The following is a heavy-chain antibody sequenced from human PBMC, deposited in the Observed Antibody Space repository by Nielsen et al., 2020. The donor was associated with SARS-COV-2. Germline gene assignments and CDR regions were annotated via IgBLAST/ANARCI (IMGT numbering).Heavy chain of an antibody. CDR1: GFTINNYW. Sequence: GESLKISCAASGFTINNYWMHWVRQAPGKGLVWVSRISSDGSSTRYADSVKGRFTISRDNAKNTLFPQMNSLTAEDTAVYYCARRGSYGSYFGLDVWGQGTTVTVSS. D-gene: IGHD1-26*01. CDR2: ISSDGSST. CDR3: ARRGSYGSYFGLDV. J-gene: IGHJ6*02. V-gene: IGHV3-74*01.